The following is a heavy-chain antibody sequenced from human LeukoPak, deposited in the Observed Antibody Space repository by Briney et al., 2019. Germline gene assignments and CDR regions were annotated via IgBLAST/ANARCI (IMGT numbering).Heavy chain of an antibody. CDR2: ISSSSSTI. CDR1: GFTFSSYS. J-gene: IGHJ4*02. V-gene: IGHV3-48*01. CDR3: ARAAGE. Sequence: GGSLRLSCAASGFTFSSYSMNWVRQAPGKGLEWVSYISSSSSTIYYADSVRGRFTISRDNAKNSLYLQMNSLRAEDTAVYYCARAAGEWGQGTLVTVSS. D-gene: IGHD4-17*01.